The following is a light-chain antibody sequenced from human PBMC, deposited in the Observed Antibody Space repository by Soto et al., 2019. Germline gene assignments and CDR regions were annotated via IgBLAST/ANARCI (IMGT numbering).Light chain of an antibody. CDR2: EVS. V-gene: IGLV2-8*01. CDR1: SSDVGGYNF. Sequence: HSVLAQPPSASGSPGQSVTISCTGTSSDVGGYNFAAWYQQHPGKAPKLMISEVSKRPSGVPDRFSGSKSGNTASLTVSGLQAEDEADYYCSSYAGSNIFVFGTGTKVTVL. CDR3: SSYAGSNIFV. J-gene: IGLJ1*01.